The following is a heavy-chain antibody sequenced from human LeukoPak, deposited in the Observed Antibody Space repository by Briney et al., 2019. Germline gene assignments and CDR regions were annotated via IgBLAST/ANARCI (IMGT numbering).Heavy chain of an antibody. CDR2: ISYDGSNK. V-gene: IGHV3-30-3*01. CDR1: GFTFSSYA. J-gene: IGHJ4*02. D-gene: IGHD1-26*01. CDR3: AREVGATGFDY. Sequence: GGSLRLSCAASGFTFSSYAMHWVRQAPGKGLEWVAVISYDGSNKYYADSVKGRFTISRDNSKNTLYLQMNSPRAEDTAVYYCAREVGATGFDYWGQGTLVAVSS.